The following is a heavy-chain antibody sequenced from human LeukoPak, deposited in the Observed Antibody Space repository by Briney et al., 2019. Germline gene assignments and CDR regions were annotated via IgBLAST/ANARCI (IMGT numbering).Heavy chain of an antibody. CDR1: GITLSNYG. V-gene: IGHV3-23*01. CDR3: AKRRSRNTGPLDY. J-gene: IGHJ4*02. CDR2: ISDRGGST. Sequence: GGSLRLSCAVSGITLSNYGMSWVRQAPGKGLEWGAGISDRGGSTNYTDSVRGRFTISRDDSKNTLYLQMNTLRAEDTAVYYCAKRRSRNTGPLDYWGQGTLVTVSP. D-gene: IGHD5-18*01.